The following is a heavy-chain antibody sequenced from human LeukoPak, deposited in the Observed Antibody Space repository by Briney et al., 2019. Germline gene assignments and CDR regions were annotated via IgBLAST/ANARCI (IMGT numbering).Heavy chain of an antibody. CDR1: GYSISSGYY. D-gene: IGHD1-14*01. Sequence: SETLSLTCAVSGYSISSGYYWGWIRQPPGKGLEWIGSIYHSGSTYYNPSLKSRVTISVDMSKNQFSLKLSSVTAADTAVYYCARESLGPHYWGQGTLVTVSS. J-gene: IGHJ4*02. CDR3: ARESLGPHY. V-gene: IGHV4-38-2*02. CDR2: IYHSGST.